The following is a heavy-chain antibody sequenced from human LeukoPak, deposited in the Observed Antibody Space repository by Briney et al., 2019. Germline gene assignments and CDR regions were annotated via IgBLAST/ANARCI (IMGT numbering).Heavy chain of an antibody. CDR2: IYTSGST. D-gene: IGHD5-18*01. J-gene: IGHJ3*02. CDR3: ARLDTAMVTPDAFDI. CDR1: GGSISSGSYY. V-gene: IGHV4-61*02. Sequence: TLSLTCTVSGGSISSGSYYWSWIRQPAGKGLEWIGRIYTSGSTNYNPSLKSRVTISVDTSKNQFSLKLSSVTAADTAVYYCARLDTAMVTPDAFDIWGQGTMVTVSS.